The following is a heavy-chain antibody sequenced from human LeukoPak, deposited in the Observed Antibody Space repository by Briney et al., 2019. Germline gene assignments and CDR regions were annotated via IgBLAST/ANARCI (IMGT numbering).Heavy chain of an antibody. J-gene: IGHJ4*02. CDR1: GDSVSSNSAA. D-gene: IGHD2-15*01. V-gene: IGHV6-1*01. Sequence: SQTLSLTCAISGDSVSSNSAAWNWIRQSPSRGLEWLGRTYYRSKWYNDYAVSVKSRITINPDTSKNQFSLQLSSVTAADTAVYYCATSEAVVVRDYFDYWGQGTLVTVSS. CDR2: TYYRSKWYN. CDR3: ATSEAVVVRDYFDY.